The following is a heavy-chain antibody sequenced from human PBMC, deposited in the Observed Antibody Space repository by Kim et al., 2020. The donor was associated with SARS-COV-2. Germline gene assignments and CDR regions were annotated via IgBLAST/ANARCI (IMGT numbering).Heavy chain of an antibody. J-gene: IGHJ4*02. D-gene: IGHD1-1*01. Sequence: GRTNNNPPLKSRVTMSVDTSKNQFSLKLSSVTAADTAVYYCARGSLDYHYWGQGTLVTVSS. V-gene: IGHV4-4*07. CDR2: GRT. CDR3: ARGSLDYHY.